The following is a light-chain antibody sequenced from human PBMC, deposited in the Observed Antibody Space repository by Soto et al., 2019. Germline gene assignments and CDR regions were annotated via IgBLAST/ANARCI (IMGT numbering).Light chain of an antibody. J-gene: IGKJ5*01. CDR1: QSVSSY. CDR2: DAS. Sequence: DIALTQSPATLSLSPGERATLSCMASQSVSSYLAWYQQKPGQAPRLLIYDASNRATGIPARFSGSGSGTDFTLTISSLEPEDFAVYYCQQRSNWPSITFGQGTRLEI. V-gene: IGKV3-11*01. CDR3: QQRSNWPSIT.